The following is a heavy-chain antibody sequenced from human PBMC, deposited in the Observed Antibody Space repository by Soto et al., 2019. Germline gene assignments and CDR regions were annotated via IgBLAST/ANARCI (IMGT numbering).Heavy chain of an antibody. CDR2: IYYSGST. V-gene: IGHV4-59*01. CDR1: GGSISSYY. D-gene: IGHD3-22*01. Sequence: SETLSLTCTVSGGSISSYYWSWIRQPPGKGLEWIGYIYYSGSTNYNPSLKSRVTISVDTSKNQFSLKLSSVTAADTTVYYCAGLLYSYDSSGYYDWLDPWGEGSLVTVS. J-gene: IGHJ5*02. CDR3: AGLLYSYDSSGYYDWLDP.